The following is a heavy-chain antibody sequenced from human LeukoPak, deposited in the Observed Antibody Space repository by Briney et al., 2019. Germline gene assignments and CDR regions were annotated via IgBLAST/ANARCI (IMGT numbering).Heavy chain of an antibody. CDR1: GFTFSSYW. D-gene: IGHD1-26*01. V-gene: IGHV3-74*01. CDR2: INSDGSST. CDR3: ARVMRGSYASVGYFDY. J-gene: IGHJ4*02. Sequence: GGSLRLSCAASGFTFSSYWMHWVRQAPGKGLVWVSLINSDGSSTSYADSVKGRFTISRDNAKNTLYLQMNSLRAEDTAVYYCARVMRGSYASVGYFDYWGQGTLVTVSS.